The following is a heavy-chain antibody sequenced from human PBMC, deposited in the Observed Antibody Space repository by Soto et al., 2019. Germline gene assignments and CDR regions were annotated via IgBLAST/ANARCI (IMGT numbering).Heavy chain of an antibody. D-gene: IGHD3-10*01. V-gene: IGHV3-21*01. Sequence: XGSRWLACAAYGFTFGTSPMNWDSQAPGKGLEWISSISSGSSYIYYAGSVKGRFTTSRDNAKNSLFLQMNSLRADDTAVYYCARDILSGWAYPDCWGQGSKVTVSS. CDR3: ARDILSGWAYPDC. CDR1: GFTFGTSP. CDR2: ISSGSSYI. J-gene: IGHJ4*02.